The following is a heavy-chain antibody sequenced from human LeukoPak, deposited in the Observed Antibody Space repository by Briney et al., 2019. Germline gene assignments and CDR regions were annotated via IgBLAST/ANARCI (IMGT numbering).Heavy chain of an antibody. V-gene: IGHV4-39*07. D-gene: IGHD2-21*02. J-gene: IGHJ5*02. CDR1: GGSISSSYYY. CDR3: ASLGGDPSWFDP. CDR2: IYYSGST. Sequence: SETLSLTCTVSGGSISSSYYYWGWIRQPPGKGLEWIGSIYYSGSTYYNPSLKSRVTISVDTSKNQFSLKLSSVTAADTAVYYCASLGGDPSWFDPWGQGTLVTVSS.